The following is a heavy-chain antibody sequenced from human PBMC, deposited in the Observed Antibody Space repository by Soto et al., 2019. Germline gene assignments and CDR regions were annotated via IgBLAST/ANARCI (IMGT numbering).Heavy chain of an antibody. CDR3: ANAARIAVAGTGVGFDY. Sequence: SLRLSCAASGFTFSSYAMSWVRQAPGKGLEWVSAISGSGGSTYYADSVKGRFTISRDNSKNTLYLQMNSLRAEDTAVYYCANAARIAVAGTGVGFDYWGQGTLVTVSS. CDR1: GFTFSSYA. V-gene: IGHV3-23*01. D-gene: IGHD6-19*01. J-gene: IGHJ4*02. CDR2: ISGSGGST.